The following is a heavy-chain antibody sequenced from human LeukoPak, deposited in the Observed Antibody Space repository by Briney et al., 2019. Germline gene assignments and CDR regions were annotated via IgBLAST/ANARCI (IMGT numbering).Heavy chain of an antibody. Sequence: GGSLRLSCTAPGFSLSAYSMNWVRQAPGKGLEWVSTISGSGATTYYADSVNGRFTISRDNSKNTLYLQMNSLRAEDTAVYYCTKDSMYGYRWDYDYWGQGTPVTVSS. V-gene: IGHV3-23*01. D-gene: IGHD5-18*01. CDR2: ISGSGATT. CDR1: GFSLSAYS. CDR3: TKDSMYGYRWDYDY. J-gene: IGHJ4*02.